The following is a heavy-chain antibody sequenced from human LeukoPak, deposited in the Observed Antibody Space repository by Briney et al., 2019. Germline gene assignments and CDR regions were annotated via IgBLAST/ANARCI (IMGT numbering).Heavy chain of an antibody. Sequence: GGSLRLSCAASGFTFSSYWMSWVRQAPGKGLEWVANIKQDGSEQNYVDSVKGRFTSSRDNAKNSLYLQMNSLRAEDTAVYYCATTSGTYYYDSSGYYASVQGLFDYWGQGTLVTVSS. CDR2: IKQDGSEQ. CDR1: GFTFSSYW. CDR3: ATTSGTYYYDSSGYYASVQGLFDY. V-gene: IGHV3-7*01. J-gene: IGHJ4*02. D-gene: IGHD3-22*01.